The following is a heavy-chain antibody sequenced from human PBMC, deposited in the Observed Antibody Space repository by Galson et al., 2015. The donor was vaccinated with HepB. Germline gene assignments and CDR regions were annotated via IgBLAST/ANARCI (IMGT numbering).Heavy chain of an antibody. V-gene: IGHV3-30-3*01. J-gene: IGHJ6*04. D-gene: IGHD3-3*01. CDR3: ARGTYNDFWSGLYYYGMDV. Sequence: SLRLSCAASGFTFSSYAMHWVRQAPGKGLEWVAVISYDGSNKYYADSVKGRFTISRDNSKNTLYLQMNCLRAEDKAVYYCARGTYNDFWSGLYYYGMDVWGKGTTVTVYS. CDR2: ISYDGSNK. CDR1: GFTFSSYA.